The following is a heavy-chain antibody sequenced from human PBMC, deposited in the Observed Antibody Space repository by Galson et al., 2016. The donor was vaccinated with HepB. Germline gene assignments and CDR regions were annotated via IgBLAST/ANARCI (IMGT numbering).Heavy chain of an antibody. D-gene: IGHD2-15*01. CDR3: ARKVHGSGDRGRRDFDY. CDR1: GGSVSRTDYY. J-gene: IGHJ4*02. V-gene: IGHV4-39*07. Sequence: SETLSLTCSVSGGSVSRTDYYWAWIRQPPGKGLEWIASINYDGTTFYKPSLKSRVIMSLDMSKNQFSLNLTSVTAADTAIYYCARKVHGSGDRGRRDFDYWGQGTRVTVSS. CDR2: INYDGTT.